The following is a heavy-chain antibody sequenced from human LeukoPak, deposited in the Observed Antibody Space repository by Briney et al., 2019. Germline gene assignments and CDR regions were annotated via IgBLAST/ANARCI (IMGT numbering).Heavy chain of an antibody. CDR2: TYYSSNWYY. Sequence: LSQTLSLTCAISGDSVSSNNVGWNWIRQSPSRGLEWLGRTYYSSNWYYDYAVSVKSRIIINPDTSKNQFSLKLSSVTAADTAVYYCAGEKTAVGTYYFDYWGQGTLVTVSS. D-gene: IGHD6-13*01. V-gene: IGHV6-1*01. J-gene: IGHJ4*02. CDR1: GDSVSSNNVG. CDR3: AGEKTAVGTYYFDY.